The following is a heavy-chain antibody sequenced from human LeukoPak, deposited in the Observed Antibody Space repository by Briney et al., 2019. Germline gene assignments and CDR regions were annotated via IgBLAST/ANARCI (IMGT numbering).Heavy chain of an antibody. J-gene: IGHJ5*02. CDR3: ARHEAAAAGRSWFDP. D-gene: IGHD6-13*01. CDR1: GYSFTSYW. V-gene: IGHV5-51*01. CDR2: IYPGDSDT. Sequence: GESLKISCKGSGYSFTSYWIGWVRQVPGKGLEWMGIIYPGDSDTRYSPSFQGQVTISADKSISTAYLQWSSLKASDTAMYYCARHEAAAAGRSWFDPWGQGTLVTVSS.